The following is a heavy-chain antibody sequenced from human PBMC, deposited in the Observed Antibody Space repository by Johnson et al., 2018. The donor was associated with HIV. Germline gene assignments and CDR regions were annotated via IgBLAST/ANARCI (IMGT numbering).Heavy chain of an antibody. CDR1: GFTFSSYA. D-gene: IGHD6-13*01. V-gene: IGHV3-23*04. J-gene: IGHJ3*02. CDR2: ISGSAGST. CDR3: AKDILRIAAAGIYGASDI. Sequence: VQLVESAGGVVQPGRSLRLSCAASGFTFSSYAMHWVRQAPGKGLEWVSSISGSAGSTYYADSVKGRFTISRDNSKKTLHLLMNSLRAEDTAIYHCAKDILRIAAAGIYGASDIWGQGTMVTVSS.